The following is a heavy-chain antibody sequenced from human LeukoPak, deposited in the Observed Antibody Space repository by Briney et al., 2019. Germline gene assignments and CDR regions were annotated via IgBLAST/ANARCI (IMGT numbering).Heavy chain of an antibody. CDR2: IRSKANSYAT. J-gene: IGHJ6*02. V-gene: IGHV3-73*01. D-gene: IGHD2-2*01. Sequence: PGGSLRLSCAASGFTFSGSAMHWVCQASGKGLEWVGRIRSKANSYATAYAASVKGRFTISRDDSKNTAYLQMNSLKTEDTAVYYCTRITFCSSTSCYGTGYYYGMDVWGQGTTVTVSS. CDR1: GFTFSGSA. CDR3: TRITFCSSTSCYGTGYYYGMDV.